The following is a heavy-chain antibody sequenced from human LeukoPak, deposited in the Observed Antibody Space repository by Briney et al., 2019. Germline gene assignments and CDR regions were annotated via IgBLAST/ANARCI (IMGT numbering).Heavy chain of an antibody. CDR2: ISSNGSST. Sequence: GGSLRLSCAASGLTFSGYAMHWVRQAPGKGLEYFSAISSNGSSTYYANSVKGRFTISRDNSKNTLYPQMGSLRGEDTAVYYCATRYAYWGQGTLVTVSS. CDR3: ATRYAY. V-gene: IGHV3-64*01. J-gene: IGHJ4*02. CDR1: GLTFSGYA. D-gene: IGHD3-16*01.